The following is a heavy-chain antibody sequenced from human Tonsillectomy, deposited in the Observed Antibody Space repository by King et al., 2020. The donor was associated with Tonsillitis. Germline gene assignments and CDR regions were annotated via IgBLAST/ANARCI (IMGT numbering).Heavy chain of an antibody. D-gene: IGHD6-13*01. V-gene: IGHV5-10-1*03. J-gene: IGHJ6*03. Sequence: VQLVESGAEVKKPGESLRISCKGSGYSFTSYWISWVRQMPGKGLEWQGKIDPSDSYTNFSPSFQGHVTISADKSISTAYLQWSSLKASDTAMYYCARHRKQQLVLPYYYYYMDVWGKGTTVTVSS. CDR2: IDPSDSYT. CDR1: GYSFTSYW. CDR3: ARHRKQQLVLPYYYYYMDV.